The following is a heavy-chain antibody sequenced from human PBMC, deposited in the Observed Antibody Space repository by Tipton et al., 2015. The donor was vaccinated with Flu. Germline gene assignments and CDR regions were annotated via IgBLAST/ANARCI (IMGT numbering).Heavy chain of an antibody. D-gene: IGHD7-27*01. CDR2: IYASGST. CDR1: GGSISSSRDY. CDR3: AKSLGPMNWFDP. J-gene: IGHJ5*02. V-gene: IGHV4-61*02. Sequence: TLSLTCTVSGGSISSSRDYWNWIRQPAGKGLEWIGRIYASGSTNSNPSLKSRVTISLDPSKNQFSLKLTSVTAADTAVYYCAKSLGPMNWFDPWGQGTLVTVSS.